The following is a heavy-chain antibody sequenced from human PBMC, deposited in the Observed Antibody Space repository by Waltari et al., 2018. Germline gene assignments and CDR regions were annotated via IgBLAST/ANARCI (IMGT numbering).Heavy chain of an antibody. CDR1: GFTFSGSA. V-gene: IGHV3-73*02. J-gene: IGHJ4*02. Sequence: EVQLVESGGGLVQPGGSLKLSCAASGFTFSGSAMHWVRQASGKGLECVGRIRSKANSYATAYAASVKGRFTISRDDSKNTAYLQMNSLKTEDTAVYYCTSYSIVGATTRVVYWGQGTLVTVSS. CDR2: IRSKANSYAT. CDR3: TSYSIVGATTRVVY. D-gene: IGHD1-26*01.